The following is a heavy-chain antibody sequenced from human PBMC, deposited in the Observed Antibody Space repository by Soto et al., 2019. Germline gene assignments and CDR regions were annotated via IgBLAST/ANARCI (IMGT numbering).Heavy chain of an antibody. CDR3: ARLYMVRGVMNWLDP. CDR1: GGSISSGGYY. CDR2: IYYSGST. Sequence: SETLSLTCTVSGGSISSGGYYWSWIRQHPGKGLEWIGYIYYSGSTYYNPSLKSRVTISVDKSKNQFSLKLSSVTAADTAVYYCARLYMVRGVMNWLDPWGQGTLVTVSS. V-gene: IGHV4-31*03. J-gene: IGHJ5*02. D-gene: IGHD3-10*01.